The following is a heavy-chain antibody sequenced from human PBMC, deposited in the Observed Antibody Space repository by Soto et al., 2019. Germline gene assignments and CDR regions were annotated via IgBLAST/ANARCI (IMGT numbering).Heavy chain of an antibody. CDR3: AKDPRVPSNGVTPGGDS. CDR1: GFTFSSYA. Sequence: GGSLRLSCAASGFTFSSYAMNWVRQAPGKGLEWVSGISGSGVSTYYADSVKGRFTISRDNSKNTLYLQMNSLRAEDTAVYYCAKDPRVPSNGVTPGGDSWGQGTLVTVSS. J-gene: IGHJ4*02. D-gene: IGHD7-27*01. CDR2: ISGSGVST. V-gene: IGHV3-23*01.